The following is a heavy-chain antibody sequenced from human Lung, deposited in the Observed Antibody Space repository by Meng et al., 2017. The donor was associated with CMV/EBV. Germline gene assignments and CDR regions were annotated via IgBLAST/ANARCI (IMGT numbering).Heavy chain of an antibody. V-gene: IGHV1-69*13. J-gene: IGHJ3*02. CDR2: IIPILGTV. CDR1: GGTFTGYA. CDR3: ARGTAIVQYISSGLDI. D-gene: IGHD2-15*01. Sequence: SVKVSCXASGGTFTGYAVGWVRQAPGQGLEWMGGIIPILGTVNYAQNFQDRVTITADESTVTAYMELSSLRSEDTAVYYCARGTAIVQYISSGLDIWGQGTMVTVSS.